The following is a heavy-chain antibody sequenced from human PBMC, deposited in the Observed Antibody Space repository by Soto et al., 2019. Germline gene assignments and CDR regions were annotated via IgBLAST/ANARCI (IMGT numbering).Heavy chain of an antibody. CDR3: ARGGGTILAPLP. CDR1: GYTFTGYF. V-gene: IGHV1-2*02. D-gene: IGHD3-3*01. J-gene: IGHJ5*02. CDR2: INSNNGAT. Sequence: QVQLVQSGAEVKKPGASVKVSCKASGYTFTGYFMHWVRQAPGQGLEWMGWINSNNGATKYAQKFQGRVTLSRDTSISTAYMELSGLRSDDTAVYYCARGGGTILAPLPWGQGTLVTVSS.